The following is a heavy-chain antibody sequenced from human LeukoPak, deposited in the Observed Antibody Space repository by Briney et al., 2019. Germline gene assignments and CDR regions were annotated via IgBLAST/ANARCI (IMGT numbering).Heavy chain of an antibody. CDR1: GGSISSYY. CDR3: ARGGWYYGSGSYSPGLDYFDL. J-gene: IGHJ4*02. Sequence: SETLSLTCTVSGGSISSYYWSWIRQPPGKGLEWIGYIYYSGSTNYNPSLKSRVTISVDTSKNQFSLKLSSVTAADTAVYYCARGGWYYGSGSYSPGLDYFDLWGQGTLLSVS. D-gene: IGHD3-10*01. CDR2: IYYSGST. V-gene: IGHV4-59*01.